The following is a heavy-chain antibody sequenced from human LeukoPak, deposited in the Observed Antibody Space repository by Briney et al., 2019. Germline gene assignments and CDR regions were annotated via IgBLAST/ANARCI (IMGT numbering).Heavy chain of an antibody. J-gene: IGHJ4*02. CDR1: SGSIGSSNW. D-gene: IGHD7-27*01. V-gene: IGHV4-4*02. CDR3: ASNWGYSQGH. CDR2: ISLGGNT. Sequence: SETLSLTCTVSSGSIGSSNWWSWVRQTPGKGLEWIGEISLGGNTNHNSSLRSRVTISVDQSKNQLFLKLTSVTAADTAIYYCASNWGYSQGHWGQGILVTVSS.